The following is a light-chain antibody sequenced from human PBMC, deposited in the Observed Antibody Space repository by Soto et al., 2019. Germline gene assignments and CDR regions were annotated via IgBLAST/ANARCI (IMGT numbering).Light chain of an antibody. J-gene: IGLJ2*01. V-gene: IGLV2-14*01. CDR2: EVS. CDR3: SSYTSSNTLV. CDR1: SSDVGAYNY. Sequence: QSALTQPASVSGSPGQSITISCTGTSSDVGAYNYVSWYQQHPGKAPKLMICEVSDRPSGVSNRFSGSKSGNTASLTISGLQAEDEADYYCSSYTSSNTLVFGGGTKL.